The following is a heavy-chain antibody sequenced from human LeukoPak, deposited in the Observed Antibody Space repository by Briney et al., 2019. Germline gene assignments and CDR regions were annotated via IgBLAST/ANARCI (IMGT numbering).Heavy chain of an antibody. V-gene: IGHV4-34*01. CDR1: GGSFSGYY. D-gene: IGHD4-11*01. J-gene: IGHJ4*02. Sequence: SETLSLTCAVYGGSFSGYYWSWIRQPLGKGLEWIGEINHSGSTNYNPSLKSRVTISVDTSKNQFSLKLSSVTAADTAVYYCAIAMTTVTTATVAFDYWGQGTLVTVSS. CDR3: AIAMTTVTTATVAFDY. CDR2: INHSGST.